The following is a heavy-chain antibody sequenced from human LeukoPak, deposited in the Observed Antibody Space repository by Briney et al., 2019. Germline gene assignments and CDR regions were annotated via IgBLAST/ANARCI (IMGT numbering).Heavy chain of an antibody. D-gene: IGHD2-21*02. CDR3: ARQGCGGDCYYTGTLDAFDI. Sequence: SETLSLTCTVSGGSISPYYWSWIRQPPGKGLEWIGYIYYSGSTNYNPSLKSRVTISVDTSKNQFSLKLSYVTAADTAVYYCARQGCGGDCYYTGTLDAFDIWGQGTMVTVSS. J-gene: IGHJ3*02. CDR1: GGSISPYY. V-gene: IGHV4-59*08. CDR2: IYYSGST.